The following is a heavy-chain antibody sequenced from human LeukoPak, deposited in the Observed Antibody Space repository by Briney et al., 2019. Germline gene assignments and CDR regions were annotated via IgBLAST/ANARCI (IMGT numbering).Heavy chain of an antibody. Sequence: GGSLRLSCAASGFTFSDYYMSWIRQAPGKGLEWVSYISSSGSTTYYADSVKGRFTISRDNAKNSLYLQMNSLRAEDTAVYYCARGSVTMTVVVPDYFDYWGQGTLVTVSS. V-gene: IGHV3-11*01. CDR3: ARGSVTMTVVVPDYFDY. CDR2: ISSSGSTT. CDR1: GFTFSDYY. J-gene: IGHJ4*02. D-gene: IGHD3-22*01.